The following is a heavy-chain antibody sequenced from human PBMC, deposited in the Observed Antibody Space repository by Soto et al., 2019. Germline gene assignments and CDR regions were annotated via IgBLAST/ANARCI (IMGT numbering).Heavy chain of an antibody. Sequence: PGGSLRLSCAASGFTFSDYYMSWIRQAPGKGLEWVSYISSSGSTIYYADSVKGRFTISRDNAKNSLYLQMNSLRAEDTAVYYCARSEDSSSWEYYFDYWGQGTLVTVSS. J-gene: IGHJ4*02. CDR2: ISSSGSTI. D-gene: IGHD6-13*01. CDR3: ARSEDSSSWEYYFDY. CDR1: GFTFSDYY. V-gene: IGHV3-11*01.